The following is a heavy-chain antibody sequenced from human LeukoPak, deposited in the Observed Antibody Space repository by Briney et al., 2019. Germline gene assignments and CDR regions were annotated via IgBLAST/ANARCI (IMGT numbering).Heavy chain of an antibody. Sequence: KSGGSLRLSCAASGFSVSSKYMSWVRQAPGKGLEWVSSITSSSSYIDYADSVKGRFTISRDNAKNSLYLQMNSLRAEDTAVYYCATGGYWGQGTLVTVSS. V-gene: IGHV3-21*01. CDR1: GFSVSSKY. D-gene: IGHD1-1*01. CDR2: ITSSSSYI. J-gene: IGHJ4*02. CDR3: ATGGY.